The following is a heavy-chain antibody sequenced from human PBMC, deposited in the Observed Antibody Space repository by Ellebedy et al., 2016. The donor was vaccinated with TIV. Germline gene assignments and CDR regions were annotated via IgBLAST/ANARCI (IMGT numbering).Heavy chain of an antibody. CDR2: IYYSGST. J-gene: IGHJ6*02. CDR3: ARDYTIFGVVSHYYYGMDV. V-gene: IGHV4-59*01. CDR1: GGSISSYY. D-gene: IGHD3-3*01. Sequence: SETLSLTXTVSGGSISSYYWSWIRQPPGKGLEWIGYIYYSGSTNYNPSLKSRATISVDTSKNQFSLKLSSVTAADTAVYYCARDYTIFGVVSHYYYGMDVWGQGTTVTVSS.